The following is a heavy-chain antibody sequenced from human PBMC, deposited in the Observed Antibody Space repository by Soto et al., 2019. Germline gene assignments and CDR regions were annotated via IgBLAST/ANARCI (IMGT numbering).Heavy chain of an antibody. V-gene: IGHV3-9*01. Sequence: GGSLRLSCAASGFTFDDYAMHWVRQAPGKGLEWVSGISWNSGSIGYADSVKGRFTISRDNAKKYLNLQMNSLRAEDTTLYYCAKDTLRYDILTGYPSWGQGTMVTVS. CDR2: ISWNSGSI. D-gene: IGHD3-9*01. J-gene: IGHJ3*01. CDR1: GFTFDDYA. CDR3: AKDTLRYDILTGYPS.